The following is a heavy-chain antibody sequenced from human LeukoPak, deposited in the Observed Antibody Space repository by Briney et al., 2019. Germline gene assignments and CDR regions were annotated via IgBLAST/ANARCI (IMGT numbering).Heavy chain of an antibody. CDR3: ARGRTTYDYVWGSYRPPDY. CDR1: GGSISSYY. V-gene: IGHV4-34*01. J-gene: IGHJ4*02. Sequence: SETLSLTCTVSGGSISSYYWSWIRQPPGKGLEWIGEINHRGSTNYNPSLKSRVTISVDTSKNQFSLKLSSVTAADTAVYYCARGRTTYDYVWGSYRPPDYWGQGTLVTVSS. CDR2: INHRGST. D-gene: IGHD3-16*02.